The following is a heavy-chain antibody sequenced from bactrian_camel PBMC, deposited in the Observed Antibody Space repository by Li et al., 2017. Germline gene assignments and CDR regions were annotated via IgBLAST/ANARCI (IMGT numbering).Heavy chain of an antibody. CDR2: SDTDGTT. Sequence: HVQLVESGGGSVQAGGSLTLACSVSGDTNNKHCVGWFRQAPGKEREGIAASDTDGTTCYADSVKGRLTISQDDAKNTVHLQMNSLKPEDSSMYYCAAEEYSGGSWDLPVNYNYWGQGTQVTVS. CDR1: GDTNNKHC. J-gene: IGHJ4*01. D-gene: IGHD2*01. V-gene: IGHV3S53*01. CDR3: AAEEYSGGSWDLPVNYNY.